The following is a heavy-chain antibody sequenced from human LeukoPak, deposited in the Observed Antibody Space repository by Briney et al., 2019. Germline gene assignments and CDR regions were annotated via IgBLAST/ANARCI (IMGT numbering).Heavy chain of an antibody. CDR2: TYYRSKWYN. J-gene: IGHJ6*03. D-gene: IGHD3-10*01. Sequence: SQTLSLTCAISGDSVSSNSAAWNWIRQSPSRGLEWLGRTYYRSKWYNDYAVSVKSRITINPDTSKNQFSLQLNSVTSEDTAVYYCARDLSRSYYYGSGRHYYYYYMDVWGKGTTVTVSS. CDR1: GDSVSSNSAA. CDR3: ARDLSRSYYYGSGRHYYYYYMDV. V-gene: IGHV6-1*01.